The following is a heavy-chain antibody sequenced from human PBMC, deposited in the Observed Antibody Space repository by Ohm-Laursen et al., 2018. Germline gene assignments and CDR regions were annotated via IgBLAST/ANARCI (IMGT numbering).Heavy chain of an antibody. CDR2: IIPIFGTA. CDR1: GGTFSSYA. Sequence: SSVKVSCKASGGTFSSYAISGGRQAPGQGLEWMGGIIPIFGTANYAQKFQGRVTIPADKSTSTAYMELSSLRSEDTAVYYCARDDVAAPNYYYGMDVWGQGTTVTVSS. CDR3: ARDDVAAPNYYYGMDV. D-gene: IGHD6-6*01. V-gene: IGHV1-69*06. J-gene: IGHJ6*02.